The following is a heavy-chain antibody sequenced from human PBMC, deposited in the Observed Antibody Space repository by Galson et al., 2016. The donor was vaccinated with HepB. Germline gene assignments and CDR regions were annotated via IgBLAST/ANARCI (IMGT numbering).Heavy chain of an antibody. CDR3: ARVEYSDGYFDY. J-gene: IGHJ4*02. CDR2: IFTSGST. D-gene: IGHD5-18*01. CDR1: GGSISSGNYH. V-gene: IGHV4-61*02. Sequence: LSLTCTVSGGSISSGNYHWSWIRQPAGKGLEWIGRIFTSGSTNYNPSLRTRVTISVDTSKNQFSLKLNSVTAADMAVYYCARVEYSDGYFDYWGQGSLVAVSS.